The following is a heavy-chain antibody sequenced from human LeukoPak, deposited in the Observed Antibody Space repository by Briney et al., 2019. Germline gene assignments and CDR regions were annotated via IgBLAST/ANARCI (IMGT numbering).Heavy chain of an antibody. J-gene: IGHJ5*02. CDR3: ARDLISPSLTSGGSCYNWFDP. CDR1: GYTFTSYD. CDR2: INPNSGGT. V-gene: IGHV1-2*02. D-gene: IGHD2-15*01. Sequence: GASVKVSCKASGYTFTSYDINWVRQAPGQGLEWMGWINPNSGGTNYAQKFQGRVTMTRDTSISTAYMELSRLRSDDTAVYYCARDLISPSLTSGGSCYNWFDPWGQGTLVTVSS.